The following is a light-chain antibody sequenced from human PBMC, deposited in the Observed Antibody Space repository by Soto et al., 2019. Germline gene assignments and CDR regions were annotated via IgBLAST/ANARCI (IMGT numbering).Light chain of an antibody. CDR3: QQYNNWPPIT. CDR2: DAS. Sequence: EIVLTQSPATLSLSPGERATLSCRASQSVSSYLAWYRQKPGQAPRLLIYDASNRATGIPARFSGSGSGTEFALTISSLQSEDFAVYYCQQYNNWPPITFGQGTRLEI. J-gene: IGKJ5*01. V-gene: IGKV3-11*01. CDR1: QSVSSY.